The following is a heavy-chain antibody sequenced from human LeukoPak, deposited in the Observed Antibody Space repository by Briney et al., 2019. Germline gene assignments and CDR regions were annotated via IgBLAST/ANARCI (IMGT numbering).Heavy chain of an antibody. CDR3: TVTYYYYYMDV. J-gene: IGHJ6*03. D-gene: IGHD2-21*02. V-gene: IGHV3-15*01. CDR1: GFTFSNAW. CDR2: IKSKTDGGTT. Sequence: TGGSLRLSCAASGFTFSNAWMSWVRQAPGKGLEWVGRIKSKTDGGTTDYAAPVKGRFTISRDDSKNTLYLQMNSLKTEDTAVYYCTVTYYYYYMDVWGKGTTVTVSS.